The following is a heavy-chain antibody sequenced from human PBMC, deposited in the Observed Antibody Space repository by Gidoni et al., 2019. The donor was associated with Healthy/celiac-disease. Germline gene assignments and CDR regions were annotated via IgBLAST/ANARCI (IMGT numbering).Heavy chain of an antibody. V-gene: IGHV3-30-3*01. D-gene: IGHD1-20*01. CDR3: FGYNWNDREDAFDI. Sequence: QVQLVESGGGVVQHGRSLRLSCAASGITFSSFAMPWVRQAPGKGLGWVAVISYDGSNKYYADSVKVRFTISRDNSKNTLYLQMNSLRAEDTAVYYCFGYNWNDREDAFDIWGQVTMVTVSS. CDR1: GITFSSFA. CDR2: ISYDGSNK. J-gene: IGHJ3*02.